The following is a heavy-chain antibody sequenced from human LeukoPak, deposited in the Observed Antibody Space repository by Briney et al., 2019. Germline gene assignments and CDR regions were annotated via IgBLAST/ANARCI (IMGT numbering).Heavy chain of an antibody. J-gene: IGHJ4*02. Sequence: PSEALSLTCTVSDGSISSSSFYWGWIRQPPGKGLEWIGSIYYSGNTYYNSSLESRVTISRDMSKNRVSLKVTSVIAADTALYFCARGSDRNGYIDYWGQGTLVTVSS. CDR1: DGSISSSSFY. V-gene: IGHV4-39*07. D-gene: IGHD3-22*01. CDR2: IYYSGNT. CDR3: ARGSDRNGYIDY.